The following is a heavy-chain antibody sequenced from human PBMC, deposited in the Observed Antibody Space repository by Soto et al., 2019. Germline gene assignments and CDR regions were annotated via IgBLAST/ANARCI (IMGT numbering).Heavy chain of an antibody. J-gene: IGHJ6*02. D-gene: IGHD3-10*01. CDR2: IRSSGSTR. Sequence: EVQLVESGGGLVQPGGSLRLSCAASGFTFSSYSMNWVRQAPGKGLEWVSNIRSSGSTRYYGDSVKGRFTISRDNAKNSLYLQMNRLSDEHTVVYYCARVSYSSSGTIVRGDYYYGMDVWGQGNTVTVSS. V-gene: IGHV3-48*02. CDR1: GFTFSSYS. CDR3: ARVSYSSSGTIVRGDYYYGMDV.